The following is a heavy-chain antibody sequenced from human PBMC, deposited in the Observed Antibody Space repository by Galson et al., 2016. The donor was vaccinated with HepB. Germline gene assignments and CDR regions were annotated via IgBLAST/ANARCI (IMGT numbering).Heavy chain of an antibody. D-gene: IGHD1-7*01. CDR2: ITGTGGGT. CDR1: GFSFSTFA. V-gene: IGHV3-23*01. J-gene: IGHJ6*02. CDR3: AKDHTGSTVGWSDGMDV. Sequence: SLRLSCAASGFSFSTFAMRWVRQAPGKGLEWISGITGTGGGTYYADSVKGRFTISRDTSKNTLFLQLSSLRVEDTAVYYCAKDHTGSTVGWSDGMDVWGQGTRVTVSS.